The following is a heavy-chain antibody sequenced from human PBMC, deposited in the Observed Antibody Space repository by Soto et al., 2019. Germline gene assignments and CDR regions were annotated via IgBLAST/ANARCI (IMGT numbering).Heavy chain of an antibody. CDR1: GDSVSSNSAA. V-gene: IGHV6-1*01. CDR3: ASGWALNY. J-gene: IGHJ4*02. Sequence: SQTLSLTCALSGDSVSSNSAAWNWIRQSPSRGLEWLGRTYYRSEWYYDYAVSVKSRITIIPDTSKNQFSLQLSSVTPEDTAVYFCASGWALNYWGQGTLVTVSS. CDR2: TYYRSEWYY. D-gene: IGHD1-26*01.